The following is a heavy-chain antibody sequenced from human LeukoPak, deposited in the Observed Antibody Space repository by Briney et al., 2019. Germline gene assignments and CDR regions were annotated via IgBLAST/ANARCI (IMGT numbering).Heavy chain of an antibody. CDR3: AGLTMTDAFDM. D-gene: IGHD3-22*01. Sequence: SEPLSLTCTLSVGSFSRGRDYCRSIRQHPGKGLEWIGYNCYSEITHYNPSLKGRVTISVDTTKNQFSLKLSSVTAADTAVYYCAGLTMTDAFDMWGQATMVTVSS. CDR1: VGSFSRGRDY. J-gene: IGHJ3*02. CDR2: NCYSEIT. V-gene: IGHV4-31*03.